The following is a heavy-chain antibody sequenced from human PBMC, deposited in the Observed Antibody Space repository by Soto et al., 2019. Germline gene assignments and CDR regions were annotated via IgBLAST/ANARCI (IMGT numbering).Heavy chain of an antibody. V-gene: IGHV3-23*01. CDR2: ISGSGDRT. D-gene: IGHD3-16*02. Sequence: EVQMLQSGGGLVQPGESLRLSCEASGFTFTAYAMSWVRQAPGKGLEWVSGISGSGDRTHYADSVKGRFTISRDNSKNQLHLQMNSLRAEDTAVYYCAKASTYEYVWGSFRYYFDHWGQGALLTVSS. CDR3: AKASTYEYVWGSFRYYFDH. J-gene: IGHJ4*02. CDR1: GFTFTAYA.